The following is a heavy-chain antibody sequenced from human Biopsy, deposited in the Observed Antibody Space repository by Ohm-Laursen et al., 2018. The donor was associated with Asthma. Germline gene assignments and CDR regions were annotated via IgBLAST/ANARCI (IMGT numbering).Heavy chain of an antibody. J-gene: IGHJ6*02. Sequence: ASVKVSCKASGYPFTDYYVHWVRQAPGQGLEWMGGLIPVLGTPDHAQMFEGRVTITAGESTSTAYMELSSLSSEDTAVYYCARGYSGSDRIVYYYSGLEVWGQGTTVTVSS. CDR3: ARGYSGSDRIVYYYSGLEV. CDR2: LIPVLGTP. V-gene: IGHV1-69*13. CDR1: GYPFTDYY. D-gene: IGHD5-12*01.